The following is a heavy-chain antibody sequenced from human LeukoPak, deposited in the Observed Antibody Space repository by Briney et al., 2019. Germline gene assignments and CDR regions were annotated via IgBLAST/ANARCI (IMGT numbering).Heavy chain of an antibody. CDR2: IYSSGST. CDR3: ARFAYCGGHCWYYFDY. CDR1: GGSISSYY. D-gene: IGHD2-21*02. Sequence: SGTLSLTCTVSGGSISSYYWSWIRQPPGKGLEWIGYIYSSGSTNYNPSLKSRITISVDTSKNQSSLKLSSVTAADTAVYYCARFAYCGGHCWYYFDYWGQGSLVTVSS. J-gene: IGHJ4*02. V-gene: IGHV4-59*01.